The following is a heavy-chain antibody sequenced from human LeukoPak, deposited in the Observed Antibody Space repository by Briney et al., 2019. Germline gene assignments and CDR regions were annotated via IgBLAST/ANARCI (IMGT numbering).Heavy chain of an antibody. CDR2: ISYDGSNK. J-gene: IGHJ4*02. D-gene: IGHD5-18*01. V-gene: IGHV3-30-3*01. Sequence: PGGSLRLSCAASGFTFSSYAMHWVRQAPGKGLEWVAVISYDGSNKYYADSVKGRFTISRDNSKNTLYLQMNSLRAEDTAVYYCARGTFELWFFDYWGQGTLVTVSS. CDR1: GFTFSSYA. CDR3: ARGTFELWFFDY.